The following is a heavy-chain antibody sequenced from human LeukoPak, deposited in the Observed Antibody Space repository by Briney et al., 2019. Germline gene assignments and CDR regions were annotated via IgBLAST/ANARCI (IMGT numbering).Heavy chain of an antibody. CDR2: IYYSGST. J-gene: IGHJ4*02. CDR1: GGSISSYY. D-gene: IGHD3-22*01. Sequence: SETLSLTCTVSGGSISSYYWTWIRQPPGKGLQWIGYIYYSGSTNYNPSLKSRVSISVDTSKNQLSLKLNSVTAADTAVYYCARHVPYDSSDYTLTYWGQGTLVTVSS. CDR3: ARHVPYDSSDYTLTY. V-gene: IGHV4-59*08.